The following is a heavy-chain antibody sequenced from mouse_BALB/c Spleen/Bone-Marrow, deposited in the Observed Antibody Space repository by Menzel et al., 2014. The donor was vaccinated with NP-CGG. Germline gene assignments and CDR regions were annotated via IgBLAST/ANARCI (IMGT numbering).Heavy chain of an antibody. V-gene: IGHV7-3*02. CDR1: GFTFTDYY. CDR3: ARDENVGIYWYFDV. CDR2: IRNKARGYTT. J-gene: IGHJ1*01. Sequence: EVMLVESGGGSVQPGGSLRLSCATSGFTFTDYYMSWVRQPPGKALEWLGFIRNKARGYTTDYSASVKGRFTISRGNSQRILYLQMNTLRAEDSATYYCARDENVGIYWYFDVWGAGTTVIVSS.